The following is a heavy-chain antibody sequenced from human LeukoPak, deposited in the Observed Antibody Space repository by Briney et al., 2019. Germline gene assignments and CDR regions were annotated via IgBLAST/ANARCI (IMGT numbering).Heavy chain of an antibody. CDR3: ARDHNVDTAMVDHFDY. J-gene: IGHJ4*02. V-gene: IGHV3-48*04. CDR1: GFTFSSYS. D-gene: IGHD5-18*01. Sequence: GGSLRLSCAASGFTFSSYSMNWVRQAPGKGLEWVSYISSSSSTIYYADSVKGRFTISRDSAKNSLYLQMNSLRAEDTAVYYCARDHNVDTAMVDHFDYWGQGTLVTVSS. CDR2: ISSSSSTI.